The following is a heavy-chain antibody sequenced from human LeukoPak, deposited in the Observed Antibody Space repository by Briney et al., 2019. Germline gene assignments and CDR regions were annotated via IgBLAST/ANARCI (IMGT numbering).Heavy chain of an antibody. CDR1: GFTLSSYG. V-gene: IGHV3-23*01. D-gene: IGHD1-20*01. CDR2: LSASGDST. J-gene: IGHJ4*02. CDR3: AKRECSDNNCYFVN. Sequence: GGSLRLSCAASGFTLSSYGMNWVRQAPAKGLEWVSTLSASGDSTYYVDSVKGRFTISRDNSKNTLYLQMDSLRAEDTAVYYCAKRECSDNNCYFVNWGQGTLVTVSS.